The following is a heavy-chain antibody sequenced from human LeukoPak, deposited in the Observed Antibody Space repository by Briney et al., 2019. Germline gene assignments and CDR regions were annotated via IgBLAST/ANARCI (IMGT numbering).Heavy chain of an antibody. D-gene: IGHD3-22*01. J-gene: IGHJ4*02. CDR1: GFTFSSYA. CDR3: ARDIYYYDSSGYYFPGGSDY. CDR2: ISGSGGST. Sequence: PGGSLRLSCAASGFTFSSYAMSWVRQAPGKGLEWVSAISGSGGSTYYADSVKGRFTISRDISKNSLYLQMNSLRAEDTAVYYCARDIYYYDSSGYYFPGGSDYWGQGTLVTVSS. V-gene: IGHV3-23*01.